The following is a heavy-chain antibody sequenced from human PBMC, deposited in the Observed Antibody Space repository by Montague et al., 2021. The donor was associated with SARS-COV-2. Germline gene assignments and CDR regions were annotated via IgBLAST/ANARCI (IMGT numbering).Heavy chain of an antibody. CDR2: IYYSGSS. J-gene: IGHJ4*02. CDR3: ASQSGSYYNYFGL. V-gene: IGHV4-31*03. Sequence: TLSLTCTVSGGSISSSSYYWSWIRQHPGKGLEFIGYIYYSGSSFYNPSLKSRLTISVDTSKNRFSLRLSSVTAADTATYFCASQSGSYYNYFGLWGQGTLVTVPS. D-gene: IGHD1-26*01. CDR1: GGSISSSSYY.